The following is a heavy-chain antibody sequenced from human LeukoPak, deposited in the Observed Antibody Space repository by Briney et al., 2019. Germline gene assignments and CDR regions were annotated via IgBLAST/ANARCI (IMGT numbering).Heavy chain of an antibody. CDR3: ARVTMVRGPFPYYYYYYMDV. CDR1: GNSISSGDNY. J-gene: IGHJ6*03. Sequence: PSETLSLTCTVSGNSISSGDNYWSWIRQPAGKGLEWIGRIYTSGSTNYNPSLKSRVTISVDTSKNQFSLKLSSVTAADTAVYYCARVTMVRGPFPYYYYYYMDVWGKGTTVTVSS. D-gene: IGHD3-10*01. CDR2: IYTSGST. V-gene: IGHV4-61*02.